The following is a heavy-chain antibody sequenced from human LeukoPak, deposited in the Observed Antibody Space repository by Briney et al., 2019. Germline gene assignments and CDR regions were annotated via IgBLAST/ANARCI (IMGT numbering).Heavy chain of an antibody. D-gene: IGHD5-18*01. CDR2: INPSGGST. V-gene: IGHV1-46*01. Sequence: ASVKVSCKASGYTFTSYYMHWVRQAPGQGLEWMGIINPSGGSTSYAQKFQGRVTMTRDTSTSTVYMELSSLRSEDTAVYCCARDGTFGGYSYGLAYFDYWGQGTLVTVSS. CDR3: ARDGTFGGYSYGLAYFDY. CDR1: GYTFTSYY. J-gene: IGHJ4*02.